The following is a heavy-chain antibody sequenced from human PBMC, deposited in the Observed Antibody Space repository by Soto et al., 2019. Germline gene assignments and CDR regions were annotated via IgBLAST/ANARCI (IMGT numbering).Heavy chain of an antibody. CDR2: ISGSGDST. D-gene: IGHD1-1*01. J-gene: IGHJ4*02. Sequence: EVQLLESGGGLVQPGGSLRLSCAASGFTFSSYAMRWVRQAPGKGLEWVSAISGSGDSTYYADSVKGRFTISRDNSKNPLYLQMNSLRAEDTAVYYCAKRATGTPFAYWGQGTLVTVSS. V-gene: IGHV3-23*01. CDR1: GFTFSSYA. CDR3: AKRATGTPFAY.